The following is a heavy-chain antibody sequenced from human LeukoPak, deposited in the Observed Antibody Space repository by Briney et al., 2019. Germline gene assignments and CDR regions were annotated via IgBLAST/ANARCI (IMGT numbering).Heavy chain of an antibody. Sequence: PSETLSLTCTVSGGSISSYYWSWIRQPPGKGLEWIGYIYYSGSTNYNPSLKSRVTISVDTSKNQFSLKLSSVTAADMAVYYCARDRGGVWFGERYNWFDPWGQGTLVTVSS. CDR3: ARDRGGVWFGERYNWFDP. J-gene: IGHJ5*02. V-gene: IGHV4-59*12. CDR1: GGSISSYY. CDR2: IYYSGST. D-gene: IGHD3-10*01.